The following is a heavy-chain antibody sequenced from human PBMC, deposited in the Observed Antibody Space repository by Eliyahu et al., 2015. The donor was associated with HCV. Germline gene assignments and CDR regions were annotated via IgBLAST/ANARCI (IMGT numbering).Heavy chain of an antibody. V-gene: IGHV3-33*01. D-gene: IGHD6-6*01. CDR3: ARDLVAVRPGWFDP. J-gene: IGHJ5*02. CDR1: GFTFSTYG. CDR2: IHYDGSNI. Sequence: QVQLVESGGGVVQPGRSLXXSCAASGFTFSTYGXHWVXQGXGKGLEWVAIIHYDGSNIYYTDSVKGRFTISRDNSKSTLYLQMNSLRVEDTAVYYCARDLVAVRPGWFDPWGQGTLVTVSS.